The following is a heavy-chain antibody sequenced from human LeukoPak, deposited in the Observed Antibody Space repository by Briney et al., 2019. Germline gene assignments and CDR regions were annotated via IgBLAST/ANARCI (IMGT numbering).Heavy chain of an antibody. CDR2: IKQDGSEK. Sequence: GGSLRLSCAASGFTFSSYWMSWVRQAPGKGLEWVANIKQDGSEKYYVDSVKGRFTISRDNAKNSLSLQMNSLRAEDTALYYCARGRCSSTSCFFDYWGQGTLVTVSS. D-gene: IGHD2-2*01. J-gene: IGHJ4*02. CDR3: ARGRCSSTSCFFDY. CDR1: GFTFSSYW. V-gene: IGHV3-7*01.